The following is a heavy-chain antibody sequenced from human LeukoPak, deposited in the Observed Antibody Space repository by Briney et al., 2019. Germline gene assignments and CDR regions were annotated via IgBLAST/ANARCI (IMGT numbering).Heavy chain of an antibody. D-gene: IGHD4-17*01. CDR2: INSVGSST. CDR1: GFTFSSYW. J-gene: IGHJ3*02. Sequence: GGSLRLSCAASGFTFSSYWMHWVRQAPGKGLVWVSRINSVGSSTSSADSVKGRFTISRDNAKNTLYLQMNSLRAEDTAVYYCATIDYGAFDIWGQGTMVTVSS. V-gene: IGHV3-74*01. CDR3: ATIDYGAFDI.